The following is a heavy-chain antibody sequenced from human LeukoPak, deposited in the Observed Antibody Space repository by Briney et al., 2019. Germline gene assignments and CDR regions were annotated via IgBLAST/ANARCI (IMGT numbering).Heavy chain of an antibody. CDR2: INGYGNTI. D-gene: IGHD7-27*01. V-gene: IGHV3-48*01. Sequence: GGSLRLSCAASGFTFKSYSMNWVRQAPGKGLEWISFINGYGNTIIYADSVKGRFSISRDNAKNSLYLQMNNLRAEDTAVYYCVRDQHWGFDYWGQGTLVTVS. CDR3: VRDQHWGFDY. CDR1: GFTFKSYS. J-gene: IGHJ4*02.